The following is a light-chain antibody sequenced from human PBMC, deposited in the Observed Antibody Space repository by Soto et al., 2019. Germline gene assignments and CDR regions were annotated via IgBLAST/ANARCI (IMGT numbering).Light chain of an antibody. CDR3: CSYTNSNTWV. Sequence: QSVLTQPASVSGSPGQSIIISCTGTTSDVGGYNYVSWYQLHPGKAPKLMIYEVTNRPSGVSIRFSGSRSGNTASLTISGLQAEDEADYYCCSYTNSNTWVFGGGTKVTVL. CDR1: TSDVGGYNY. CDR2: EVT. V-gene: IGLV2-14*01. J-gene: IGLJ3*02.